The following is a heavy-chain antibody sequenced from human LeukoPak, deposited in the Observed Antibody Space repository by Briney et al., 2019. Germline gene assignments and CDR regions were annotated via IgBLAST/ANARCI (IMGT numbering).Heavy chain of an antibody. CDR2: IWYDGSNK. CDR3: VKGVRMGVTSAFDI. D-gene: IGHD1-26*01. J-gene: IGHJ3*02. V-gene: IGHV3-33*06. Sequence: GGSLRLSCAASGFTFSSYGFHWVRQAPGKGLEWVAVIWYDGSNKYYADSVKGRFTISRDNSKNTLYLQMNSLRAEDTAVYYCVKGVRMGVTSAFDIWGQGTMVTVSS. CDR1: GFTFSSYG.